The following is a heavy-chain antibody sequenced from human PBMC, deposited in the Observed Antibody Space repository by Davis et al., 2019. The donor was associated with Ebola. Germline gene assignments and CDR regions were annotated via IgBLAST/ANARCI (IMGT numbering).Heavy chain of an antibody. CDR3: ARGGSSGYEFSVDY. V-gene: IGHV4-34*01. CDR1: GGSSSGYS. D-gene: IGHD5-12*01. CDR2: INHSGST. J-gene: IGHJ4*02. Sequence: SETLSLTCAVYGGSSSGYSSSWIRQPPGKGMEWIGDINHSGSTNYNPSLKSRVTISVDPSKNQFSLKLSSVTAADTAVYYCARGGSSGYEFSVDYWGQGTLVTVSS.